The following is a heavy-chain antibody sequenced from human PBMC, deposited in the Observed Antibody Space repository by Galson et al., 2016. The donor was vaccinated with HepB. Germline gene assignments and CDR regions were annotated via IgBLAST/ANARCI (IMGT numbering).Heavy chain of an antibody. J-gene: IGHJ4*02. CDR2: MYYSGST. CDR3: ARHDYGDFLFDY. D-gene: IGHD4-17*01. Sequence: WARQPPGKGLEWIASMYYSGSTYYNPSLKSRVTISVDTSKNQLSLELSSVTAADTAMYYCARHDYGDFLFDYWGQGTLVIVSS. V-gene: IGHV4-39*01.